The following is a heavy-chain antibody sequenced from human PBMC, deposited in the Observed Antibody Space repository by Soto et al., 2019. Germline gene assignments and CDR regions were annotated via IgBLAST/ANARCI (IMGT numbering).Heavy chain of an antibody. CDR3: ARDPGDPDTYYYYYGLDV. CDR2: ISAYNGNT. D-gene: IGHD3-10*01. J-gene: IGHJ6*02. Sequence: ASVKVSCKASGYTFTSYGISWVRQAPGQGLEWMGWISAYNGNTNYAQKLQGRVTMTTDTSTSTAYMELRSLRSDDTAVYYCARDPGDPDTYYYYYGLDVWGQGTTVTVSS. V-gene: IGHV1-18*01. CDR1: GYTFTSYG.